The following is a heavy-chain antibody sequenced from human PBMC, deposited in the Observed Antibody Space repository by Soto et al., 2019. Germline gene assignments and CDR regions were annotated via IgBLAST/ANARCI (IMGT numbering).Heavy chain of an antibody. CDR1: GFTFSIYS. D-gene: IGHD3-10*01. CDR3: ETYYGSGRYFPDPYYYGMDV. CDR2: ISSTSSTI. V-gene: IGHV3-48*01. J-gene: IGHJ6*02. Sequence: EVQVVESGGGLVQPGGSLRISCAASGFTFSIYSMNWVRQAPGKGLEWISYISSTSSTIYYADSVKGRFTISRDNAKNSLYLQMNSLRAENTAVYYCETYYGSGRYFPDPYYYGMDVSGQGTTVTV.